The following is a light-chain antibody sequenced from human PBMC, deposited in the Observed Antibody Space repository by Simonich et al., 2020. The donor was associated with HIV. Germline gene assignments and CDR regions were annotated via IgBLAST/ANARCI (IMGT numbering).Light chain of an antibody. CDR1: SSDVGAYND. Sequence: QSAPTQPPSASGSPGQSVTISCTGTSSDVGAYNDVSWYQQHPGKAPTLMIYEVSKRPSGVPDRFSGSKSGNTASLTVSGLQAEDEADYYCSSYAGSNNLVFGGGTKLTVL. J-gene: IGLJ3*02. V-gene: IGLV2-8*01. CDR2: EVS. CDR3: SSYAGSNNLV.